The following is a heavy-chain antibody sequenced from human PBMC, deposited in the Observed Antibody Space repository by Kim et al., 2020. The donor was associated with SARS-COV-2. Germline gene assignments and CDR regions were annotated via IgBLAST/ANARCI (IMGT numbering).Heavy chain of an antibody. J-gene: IGHJ4*02. V-gene: IGHV4-4*02. Sequence: SGSTNYNPSLKSRVTISVDKSKNQFSLKLSSVTAADTAVYYCRCSGYPYYWGQGTLVTVSS. CDR3: RCSGYPYY. CDR2: SGST. D-gene: IGHD3-22*01.